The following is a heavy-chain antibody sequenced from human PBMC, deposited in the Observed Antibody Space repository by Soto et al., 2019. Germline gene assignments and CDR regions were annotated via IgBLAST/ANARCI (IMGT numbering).Heavy chain of an antibody. V-gene: IGHV1-18*04. D-gene: IGHD3-22*01. J-gene: IGHJ4*02. CDR1: GYTFTSYG. CDR3: ARDSRVPTYYYDSSGYLVY. Sequence: ASVKVSCKASGYTFTSYGISWVRQAPGQGLEWMGWISAYNGNTNYAQKLQGRVTMTTDTSTGTAYMELRSLRSDDTAVYYCARDSRVPTYYYDSSGYLVYWGQGTLVTVSS. CDR2: ISAYNGNT.